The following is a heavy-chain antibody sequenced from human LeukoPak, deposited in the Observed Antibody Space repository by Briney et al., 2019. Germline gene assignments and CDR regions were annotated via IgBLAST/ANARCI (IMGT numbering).Heavy chain of an antibody. CDR2: INLSGGST. CDR1: GYTFTSYH. J-gene: IGHJ6*02. CDR3: ASVYKYGMDV. Sequence: ASVKVSCKASGYTFTSYHMHWVRQAPGQGLEWMGKINLSGGSTSHAQKFQGRVTMTRDTSASTVYMELSSLRSEDTAVYYCASVYKYGMDVWGQGTTVTVSS. V-gene: IGHV1-46*01.